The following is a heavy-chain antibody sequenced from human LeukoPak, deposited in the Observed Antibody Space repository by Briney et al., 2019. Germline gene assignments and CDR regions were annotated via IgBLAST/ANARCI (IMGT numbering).Heavy chain of an antibody. CDR2: IRYDGSNK. CDR1: GFTFSSYG. V-gene: IGHV3-30*02. Sequence: PGGSLRLSCAASGFTFSSYGMHWVRQAPGKGLEWVAFIRYDGSNKYYADSVKGRFTISRDNSKNTLYPQMNSLRAEDTAVYYCAKDYGSGSYYGTGDYWGQGTLVTVSS. D-gene: IGHD3-10*01. J-gene: IGHJ4*02. CDR3: AKDYGSGSYYGTGDY.